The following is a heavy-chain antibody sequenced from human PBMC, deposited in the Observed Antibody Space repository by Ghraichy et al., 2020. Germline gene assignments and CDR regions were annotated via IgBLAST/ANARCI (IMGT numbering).Heavy chain of an antibody. CDR1: GFTFSSYW. J-gene: IGHJ4*02. D-gene: IGHD6-13*01. V-gene: IGHV3-7*01. Sequence: GALRLSCAASGFTFSSYWMTWVRQAPGKGLEWVANIQQDGSETYYVDSVKGRFTISRDNAKSSLYLQMDSLRAEDTAVYYCARGRGIDDYWGQGTLVTVSS. CDR3: ARGRGIDDY. CDR2: IQQDGSET.